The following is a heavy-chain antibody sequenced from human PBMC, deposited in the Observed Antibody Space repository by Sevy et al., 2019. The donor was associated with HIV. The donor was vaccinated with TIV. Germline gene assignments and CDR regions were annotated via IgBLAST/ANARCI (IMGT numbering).Heavy chain of an antibody. CDR2: ISSSGITI. V-gene: IGHV3-11*01. CDR3: ARDRGIAVGLWYFDF. D-gene: IGHD6-19*01. CDR1: GFTFSDYY. Sequence: GGSLRLSCAASGFTFSDYYMSWIRQAPGKGLEWVSYISSSGITIYYADSLKGRFTISRDNAKNSLYLQMNSRRAEDTAVYYCARDRGIAVGLWYFDFWGRGTLVTVSS. J-gene: IGHJ2*01.